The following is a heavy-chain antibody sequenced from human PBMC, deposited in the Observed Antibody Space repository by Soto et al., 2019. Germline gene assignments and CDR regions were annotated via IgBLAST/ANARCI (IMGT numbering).Heavy chain of an antibody. Sequence: GGSLRLSCAASGFTFSSSAMSWVRQAPGKGLEWVSAISGSGGSTYYADSVKGRFTISRDNSKNTLYLQMNSLRAEDTAVYYYTKEFIPSRYSSGGSHFDYWGQGTLVTVSS. CDR2: ISGSGGST. V-gene: IGHV3-23*01. CDR1: GFTFSSSA. J-gene: IGHJ4*02. D-gene: IGHD6-19*01. CDR3: TKEFIPSRYSSGGSHFDY.